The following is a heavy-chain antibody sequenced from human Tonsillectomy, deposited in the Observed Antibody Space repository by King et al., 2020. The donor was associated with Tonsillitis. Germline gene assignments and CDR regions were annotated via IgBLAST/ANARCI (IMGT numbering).Heavy chain of an antibody. CDR2: ISGSGSDT. J-gene: IGHJ4*02. CDR3: AKNKWMTTISPRPDS. V-gene: IGHV3-23*04. D-gene: IGHD4-17*01. CDR1: GFTFHTFA. Sequence: VQLVESGGGLLQPGGSLRLSCTASGFTFHTFAMTWVRQAPGKGLEWVSTISGSGSDTYYADSVKGRFTISRDNSNKILYLQMNGLSAEDTALYYCAKNKWMTTISPRPDSWGQGTLVTVAS.